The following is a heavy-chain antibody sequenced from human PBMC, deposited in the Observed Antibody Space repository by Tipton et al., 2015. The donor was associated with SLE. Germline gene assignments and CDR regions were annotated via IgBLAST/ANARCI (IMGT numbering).Heavy chain of an antibody. CDR1: RGSFNGYH. CDR3: ARHASRRSGSYNEIDY. D-gene: IGHD3-10*01. CDR2: IYYSGST. J-gene: IGHJ4*02. V-gene: IGHV4-59*08. Sequence: TLSLTCTIYRGSFNGYHWSWIRQPPGKGLEWIGYIYYSGSTNYNPSLKSRVTISVDTSKNQFSLKLSSVTAADTAVYYCARHASRRSGSYNEIDYWGQGTLVTVSS.